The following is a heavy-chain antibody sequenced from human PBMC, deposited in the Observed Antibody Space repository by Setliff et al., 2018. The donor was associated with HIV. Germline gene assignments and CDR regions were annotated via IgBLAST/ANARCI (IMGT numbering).Heavy chain of an antibody. CDR1: GGSISSSNW. V-gene: IGHV4-4*02. Sequence: SETLSLTCAVSGGSISSSNWWSWVRQSPGKGLEWIGEIFHSGNTNYNPSLRSRVTMSIDKSKKRFSLKVTSVTAADTAVYYCARVYDSTGYYFDFWGQGTLVTVSS. CDR3: ARVYDSTGYYFDF. J-gene: IGHJ4*02. CDR2: IFHSGNT. D-gene: IGHD3-22*01.